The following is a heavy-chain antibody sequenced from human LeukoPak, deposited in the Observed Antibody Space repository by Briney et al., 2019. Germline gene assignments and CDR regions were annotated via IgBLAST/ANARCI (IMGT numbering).Heavy chain of an antibody. D-gene: IGHD6-25*01. CDR3: ARASLYSSAGDFDY. CDR1: GGSISSYY. CDR2: IYTSGST. J-gene: IGHJ4*02. V-gene: IGHV4-4*07. Sequence: PSETLSLTCTVSGGSISSYYWSWIRQPAGKGLEWIGRIYTSGSTNYNPSLKSRVTMSVDTSKNQFSLKLSSVTAADTAVYYCARASLYSSAGDFDYWGQGTLVTVSS.